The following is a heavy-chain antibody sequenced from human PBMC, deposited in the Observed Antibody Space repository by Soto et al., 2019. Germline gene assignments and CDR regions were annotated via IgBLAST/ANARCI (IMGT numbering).Heavy chain of an antibody. J-gene: IGHJ4*02. CDR1: GYTFTSYG. D-gene: IGHD3-22*01. CDR2: ISAYNGNS. CDR3: AREGYYYDSSGYPFDY. Sequence: ASVKVSCKASGYTFTSYGISWVRQAPGQGLEWMGWISAYNGNSNYAQKLQGRVTMTTDTSTSTAYMELRSLRSDDTAVYYCAREGYYYDSSGYPFDYWGQGTLVTVSS. V-gene: IGHV1-18*01.